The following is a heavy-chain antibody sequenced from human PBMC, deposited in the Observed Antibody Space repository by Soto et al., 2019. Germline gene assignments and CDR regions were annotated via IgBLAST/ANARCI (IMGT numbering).Heavy chain of an antibody. J-gene: IGHJ3*01. CDR1: GGSIGGGGFY. Sequence: QMQLQESGPGLVKPSQTLSLTCTVSGGSIGGGGFYWTWVRLRPGEGLEWIGNIHDSGSAYYNPSLESRISMSIDTSKNQFSLSLTSVTVADTALYFCARAVILTTQEILDLWGPGTMVAASS. D-gene: IGHD1-1*01. V-gene: IGHV4-31*02. CDR2: IHDSGSA. CDR3: ARAVILTTQEILDL.